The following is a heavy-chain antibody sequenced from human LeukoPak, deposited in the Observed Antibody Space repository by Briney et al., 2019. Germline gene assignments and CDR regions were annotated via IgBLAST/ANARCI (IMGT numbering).Heavy chain of an antibody. CDR3: ARISGSYVFDY. Sequence: PGGSLRLSCAASGFTFSDYYMSWIRQAPGKGLEWVSYTTGTTSYTNYADSVKGRFTISRDNAKNSLYLQINSLRAEDTAVYYCARISGSYVFDYWGQGTLVTVSS. V-gene: IGHV3-11*03. CDR2: TTGTTSYT. D-gene: IGHD1-26*01. CDR1: GFTFSDYY. J-gene: IGHJ4*02.